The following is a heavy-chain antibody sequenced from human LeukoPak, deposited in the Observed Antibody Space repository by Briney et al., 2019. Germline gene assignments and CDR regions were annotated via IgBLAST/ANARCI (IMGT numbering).Heavy chain of an antibody. CDR3: AKWGDYDVLTSYYVPDY. CDR1: GFTFSNYA. Sequence: PGGSLRLSCAASGFTFSNYAMSWVRQAPGKGLEWVSAILGSGGSTYYADSVKGRFTVSRDNSKSTLYLQMKSLRAEDTALYYCAKWGDYDVLTSYYVPDYWGQGTRVTVSS. D-gene: IGHD3-9*01. V-gene: IGHV3-23*01. CDR2: ILGSGGST. J-gene: IGHJ4*02.